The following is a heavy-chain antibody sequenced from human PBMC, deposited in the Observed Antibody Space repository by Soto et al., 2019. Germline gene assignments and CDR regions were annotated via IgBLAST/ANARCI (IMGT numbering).Heavy chain of an antibody. CDR3: AKDSGNLRFFEWSPGVPSNYYYYYMDV. CDR2: ISYDGSNK. V-gene: IGHV3-30*18. J-gene: IGHJ6*03. D-gene: IGHD3-3*01. CDR1: GFTFSSYG. Sequence: PGGSLRLSCAASGFTFSSYGMHWVRQAPGKGLEWVAVISYDGSNKYYADSVKGRFTISRDNSKNTLYLQMNSLRAEDTAVYYFAKDSGNLRFFEWSPGVPSNYYYYYMDVWGKGTTVTVSS.